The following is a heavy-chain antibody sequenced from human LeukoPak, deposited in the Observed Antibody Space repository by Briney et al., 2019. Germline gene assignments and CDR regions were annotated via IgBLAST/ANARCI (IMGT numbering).Heavy chain of an antibody. D-gene: IGHD2/OR15-2a*01. CDR3: ARAGYSNRWDGVDY. V-gene: IGHV5-51*01. J-gene: IGHJ4*02. CDR2: IYPGDSDT. Sequence: GESLKISCKGSGYTFTNYWIGWVGQMPGKGLEFMGIIYPGDSDTRYSPSFRGQVTISVDKSINTAYLQWSSLKASDSAMYYCARAGYSNRWDGVDYWGQGTLVTVSS. CDR1: GYTFTNYW.